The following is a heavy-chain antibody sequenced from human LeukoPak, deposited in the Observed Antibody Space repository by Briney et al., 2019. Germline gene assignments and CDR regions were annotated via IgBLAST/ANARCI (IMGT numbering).Heavy chain of an antibody. D-gene: IGHD2-2*01. CDR3: ARVPAAMGYYYYYYMDV. CDR1: GYTFTSYD. CDR2: TNPNSGNT. V-gene: IGHV1-8*03. Sequence: ASVKVSCKASGYTFTSYDINWVRQATGQGLEWMGWTNPNSGNTGYAQKFQGRVTITRNTSISTAYMELSSLRSEDTAVYYCARVPAAMGYYYYYYMDVWGKGTTVTVSS. J-gene: IGHJ6*03.